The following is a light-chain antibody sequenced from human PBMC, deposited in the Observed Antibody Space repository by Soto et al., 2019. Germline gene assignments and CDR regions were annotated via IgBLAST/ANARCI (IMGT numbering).Light chain of an antibody. CDR2: SAS. CDR3: KQYCDWPPYT. CDR1: QSVDTN. V-gene: IGKV3-15*01. Sequence: EVVMTQSPATLSVSPGDRATLSCRASQSVDTNVVWYQQKPGQPPRLLVHSASISATGVPARFTGIGSGTDLTLTISRLQSYDFAIYYCKQYCDWPPYTFGQGTRLQIK. J-gene: IGKJ2*01.